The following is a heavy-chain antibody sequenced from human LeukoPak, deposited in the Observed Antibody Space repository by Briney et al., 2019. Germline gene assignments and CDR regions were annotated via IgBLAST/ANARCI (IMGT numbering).Heavy chain of an antibody. CDR1: SGSISSYY. J-gene: IGHJ4*02. D-gene: IGHD5-18*01. V-gene: IGHV4-59*12. CDR3: ARAKYSPALPFDY. CDR2: IYYSGST. Sequence: PSETLSLTCTVSSGSISSYYWSWIRQPPGKGLEWIGYIYYSGSTYYNPSLKSRVTISVDTSKNQFSLKLSSVTAADTAVYYCARAKYSPALPFDYWGQGTLVTVSS.